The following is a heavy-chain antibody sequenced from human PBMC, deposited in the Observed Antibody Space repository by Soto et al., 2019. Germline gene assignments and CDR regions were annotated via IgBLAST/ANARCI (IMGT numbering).Heavy chain of an antibody. D-gene: IGHD5-18*01. J-gene: IGHJ4*02. CDR2: ISGSGGGT. V-gene: IGHV3-23*01. Sequence: GGSLRLSCAASGFTFSSYAMSWVRQAPGKGLEWVSTISGSGGGTYYADSVKGRFTISRDNSKNTLYLQMNSLRAEDTAVYYCAQDRYKSGSDSWGQGALVTVSS. CDR3: AQDRYKSGSDS. CDR1: GFTFSSYA.